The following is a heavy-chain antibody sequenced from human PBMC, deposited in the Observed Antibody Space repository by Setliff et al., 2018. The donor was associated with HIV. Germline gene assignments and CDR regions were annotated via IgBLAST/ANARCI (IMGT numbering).Heavy chain of an antibody. CDR2: IYFTGSA. J-gene: IGHJ6*03. CDR1: GGSISGHY. D-gene: IGHD3-22*01. V-gene: IGHV4-59*08. Sequence: SETLSLTCSVSGGSISGHYGGWIRQPPGKGLEWIGYIYFTGSAGYNPSLKSRVSMSVDTSKNQFSLSLISMTAADSAVYFCARLGDNSDWRSNYFFYYFDVWGKGTTVTVSS. CDR3: ARLGDNSDWRSNYFFYYFDV.